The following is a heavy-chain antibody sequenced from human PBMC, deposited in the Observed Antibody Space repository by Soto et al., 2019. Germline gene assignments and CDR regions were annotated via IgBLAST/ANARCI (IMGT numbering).Heavy chain of an antibody. CDR3: ARGQYFSDSSGYDDY. CDR2: MNPNSGNT. CDR1: GYTFTTYD. Sequence: VASVKVSCKASGYTFTTYDINWVRQAAGQGLVWMGWMNPNSGNTGYAQQFQGRVTMTRDTSISTASMELSDLRSEDTAVYYCARGQYFSDSSGYDDYWGQGTQVTVSS. D-gene: IGHD3-22*01. J-gene: IGHJ4*02. V-gene: IGHV1-8*02.